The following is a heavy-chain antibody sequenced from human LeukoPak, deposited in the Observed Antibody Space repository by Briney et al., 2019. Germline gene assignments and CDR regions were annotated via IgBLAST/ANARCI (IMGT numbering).Heavy chain of an antibody. V-gene: IGHV1-8*01. CDR2: MNPNSGNT. Sequence: ASVKVSCKASGYTFTCYDINWVRQATGQGLEWMGWMNPNSGNTGYAQKLQGRVTMTRNTSISTAYMELSSLRSEDTAVYYCARAGALWFGESHWGQGTLVTVSS. J-gene: IGHJ4*02. CDR3: ARAGALWFGESH. D-gene: IGHD3-10*01. CDR1: GYTFTCYD.